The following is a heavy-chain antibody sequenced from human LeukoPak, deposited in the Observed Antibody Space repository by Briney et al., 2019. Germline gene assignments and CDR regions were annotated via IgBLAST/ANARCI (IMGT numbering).Heavy chain of an antibody. V-gene: IGHV1-46*01. Sequence: GASVKVSCKASGYTFTSYYMHWVRQAPGQGLEWMGIISPSGGSTSYAQKFQGRVTMTRDTSTSTVYMELSSLRSEDTAVYYCARGEADYDFWSGYTGFDYWGQGTLVTVSS. CDR3: ARGEADYDFWSGYTGFDY. CDR1: GYTFTSYY. CDR2: ISPSGGST. J-gene: IGHJ4*02. D-gene: IGHD3-3*01.